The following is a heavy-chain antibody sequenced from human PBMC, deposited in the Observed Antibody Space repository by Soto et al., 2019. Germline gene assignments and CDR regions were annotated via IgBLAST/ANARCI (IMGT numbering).Heavy chain of an antibody. D-gene: IGHD2-15*01. CDR1: VFPFSSLA. CDR3: AKAGCGISRCYPSYFDH. J-gene: IGHJ4*02. Sequence: PGRSLRLSCTPSVFPFSSLAVSGVRQAPGQGLEWVSAIGSDGGSTWYAASVKCRFAISRDNPKAPLFPKTTGQRAEDTAIYYCAKAGCGISRCYPSYFDHWGRGTMVPVS. CDR2: IGSDGGST. V-gene: IGHV3-23*01.